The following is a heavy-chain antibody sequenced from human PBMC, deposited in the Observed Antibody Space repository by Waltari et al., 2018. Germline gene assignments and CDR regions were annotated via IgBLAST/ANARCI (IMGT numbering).Heavy chain of an antibody. D-gene: IGHD3-16*01. CDR3: ARERGELVAFDV. Sequence: QVHLVQSGTEVKKPGSSVKVSCKASGDTFRDYTIGWVRQAPGQGLEWMGRIIPMLDIANHAQKFQGRVTITADKFTSTAYMELSSLRSDDTAVYYCARERGELVAFDVWGQGTMVTVSS. V-gene: IGHV1-69*08. CDR2: IIPMLDIA. CDR1: GDTFRDYT. J-gene: IGHJ3*01.